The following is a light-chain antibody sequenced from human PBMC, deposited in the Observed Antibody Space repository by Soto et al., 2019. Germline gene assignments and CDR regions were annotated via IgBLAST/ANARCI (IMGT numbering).Light chain of an antibody. CDR1: QSVNSN. CDR2: VAS. V-gene: IGKV3-15*01. J-gene: IGKJ4*01. Sequence: EIVMTQSPVTLSVSPGDRATLSCRASQSVNSNLAWYQQKPGQTPKLLIYVASTRATGIPARFSGSGSGTEFTITISRLQSEYFAVYYCQQYNVWPLTFGGGTKVEFK. CDR3: QQYNVWPLT.